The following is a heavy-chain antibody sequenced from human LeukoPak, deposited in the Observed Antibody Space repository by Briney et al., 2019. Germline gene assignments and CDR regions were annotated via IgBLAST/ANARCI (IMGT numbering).Heavy chain of an antibody. CDR1: GFTFINYW. D-gene: IGHD6-19*01. CDR3: ARWGYTNGWNYFEN. V-gene: IGHV3-7*01. CDR2: IKQDGSET. Sequence: GGSLRLSCAASGFTFINYWMGWVRQAPGKGLEWVANIKQDGSETYYVDSVKGRFTISRDNAKNSLYLQMNSLRAEDTAVYYCARWGYTNGWNYFENWGQGTLVTVSS. J-gene: IGHJ4*02.